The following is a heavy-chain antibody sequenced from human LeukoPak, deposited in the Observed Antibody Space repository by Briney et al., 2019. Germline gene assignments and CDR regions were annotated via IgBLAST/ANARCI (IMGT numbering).Heavy chain of an antibody. Sequence: SETLSLTCTVSGGSISSSSYYWGWIRQPPGKGLEWIGSIYYSGSTYYNPSLKSRVTISVDTSKNQFSLKLSSVTAADTAVYYCARETVRAYFDYWGQGTLVTVSS. CDR1: GGSISSSSYY. J-gene: IGHJ4*02. CDR2: IYYSGST. V-gene: IGHV4-39*01. CDR3: ARETVRAYFDY.